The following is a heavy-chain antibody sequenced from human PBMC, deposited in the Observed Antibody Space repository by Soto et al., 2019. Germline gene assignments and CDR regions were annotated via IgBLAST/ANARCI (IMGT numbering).Heavy chain of an antibody. J-gene: IGHJ4*02. V-gene: IGHV1-69*08. CDR2: IIPILGIA. CDR1: GGTFSSYT. CDR3: ARESYYYGSGSYFHDY. Sequence: QVQLVQSGAEVEKPGSSVKVSCKASGGTFSSYTISWVRQAPGQGLEWMGRIIPILGIANYAQKFQGRVTITADKSTSTAYMELSSLRSEDTAVYYCARESYYYGSGSYFHDYWGQGTLVTVSS. D-gene: IGHD3-10*01.